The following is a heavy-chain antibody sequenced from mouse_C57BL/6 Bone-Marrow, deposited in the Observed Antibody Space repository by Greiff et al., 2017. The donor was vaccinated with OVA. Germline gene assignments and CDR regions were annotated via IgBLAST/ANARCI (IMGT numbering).Heavy chain of an antibody. CDR1: GYTFTSYG. V-gene: IGHV1-81*01. D-gene: IGHD2-2*01. Sequence: VKLVESGAELARPGASVKLSCKASGYTFTSYGISWVKQRTGQGLEWIGEIYPRSGNTYYNEKFKGKATLTADKSSSTAYMELRSLTSEDSAVYFCARWLPYFDYWGQGTTLTVSS. CDR3: ARWLPYFDY. CDR2: IYPRSGNT. J-gene: IGHJ2*01.